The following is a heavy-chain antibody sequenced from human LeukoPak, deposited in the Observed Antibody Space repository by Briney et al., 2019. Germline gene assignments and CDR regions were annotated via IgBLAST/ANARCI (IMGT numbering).Heavy chain of an antibody. Sequence: PSETLSLTCAVYGGSFSDYFWSWIRQPPGRGLEWIGEINHRGSANYNPSLKSRVTISVDTSKNQFSLKVSSVTAADTAVFYCATHPGYGDYYFDYWGQGTLVTVSS. CDR2: INHRGSA. D-gene: IGHD4-17*01. CDR3: ATHPGYGDYYFDY. V-gene: IGHV4-34*01. J-gene: IGHJ4*02. CDR1: GGSFSDYF.